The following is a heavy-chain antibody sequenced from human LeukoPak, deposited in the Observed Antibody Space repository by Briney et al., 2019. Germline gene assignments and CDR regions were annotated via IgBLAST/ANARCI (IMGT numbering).Heavy chain of an antibody. CDR3: ARDQETLSAMDY. J-gene: IGHJ4*02. D-gene: IGHD2-2*03. Sequence: GGSLRLSCVASGFSFRSYVMHWVRQAPGKGLEWVAVISSDGRDKFYTDSVRGRFTISRDNSRNTVCLRVSSVRAEDTAVYYCARDQETLSAMDYWGQGTLVTVTS. CDR2: ISSDGRDK. V-gene: IGHV3-30*04. CDR1: GFSFRSYV.